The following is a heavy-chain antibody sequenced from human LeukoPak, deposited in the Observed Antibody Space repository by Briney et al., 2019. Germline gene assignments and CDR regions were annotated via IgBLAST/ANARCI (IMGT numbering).Heavy chain of an antibody. Sequence: GGSLRLSCAASGFTFSSYAMSWVRQAPGKGLEWVANIKQDGSEKYYVDSVKGRFTISRDNAKNSLYLQMNSLRAEDTAVYYCASNWGSYPDCWGQGALVTVSS. CDR1: GFTFSSYA. J-gene: IGHJ4*02. D-gene: IGHD3-16*01. V-gene: IGHV3-7*01. CDR3: ASNWGSYPDC. CDR2: IKQDGSEK.